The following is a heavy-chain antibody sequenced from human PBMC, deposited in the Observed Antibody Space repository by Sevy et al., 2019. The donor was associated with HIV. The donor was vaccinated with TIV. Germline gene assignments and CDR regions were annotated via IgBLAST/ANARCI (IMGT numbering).Heavy chain of an antibody. CDR3: ARDPRTDTAMDPYYFDY. CDR2: ISSSSSYI. CDR1: GFTFSSHG. V-gene: IGHV3-21*01. J-gene: IGHJ4*02. Sequence: GGSLRLSCAASGFTFSSHGMHWVRQAPGKGLEWVSSISSSSSYIYYADSVKGRFTISRDNAKNSLYLQMNSLRAEDTAVYYCARDPRTDTAMDPYYFDYWGQGTLVTVSS. D-gene: IGHD5-18*01.